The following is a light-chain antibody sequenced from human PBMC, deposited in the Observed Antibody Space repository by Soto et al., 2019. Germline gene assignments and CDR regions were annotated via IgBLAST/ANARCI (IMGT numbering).Light chain of an antibody. Sequence: EIVFTQSPSTLSLSPGERATLSCRASQSVFTYLAWYQQKPGQAPRLLIYDASDRATGIPARFSGTGSGTDFTLTISSLDPEDFAVYYCHQRSNWPGTFGQGTKVDIK. V-gene: IGKV3-11*01. CDR2: DAS. CDR3: HQRSNWPGT. CDR1: QSVFTY. J-gene: IGKJ1*01.